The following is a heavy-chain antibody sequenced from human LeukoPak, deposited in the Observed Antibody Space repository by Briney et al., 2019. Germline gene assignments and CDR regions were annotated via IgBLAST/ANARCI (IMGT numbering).Heavy chain of an antibody. V-gene: IGHV3-48*01. CDR3: ASKGGLLGG. D-gene: IGHD1-26*01. J-gene: IGHJ4*02. Sequence: GGSLRLSCAASGFTFSSYSMNWVRQAPGKGLEWVSYISSSSSTIYYADSVKGRFTISRDNAKNSLYLQMNSLRAEDTAVYYCASKGGLLGGGGQGTLVTVSS. CDR1: GFTFSSYS. CDR2: ISSSSSTI.